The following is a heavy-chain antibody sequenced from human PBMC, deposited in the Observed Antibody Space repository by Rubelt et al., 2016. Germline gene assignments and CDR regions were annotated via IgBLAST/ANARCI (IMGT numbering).Heavy chain of an antibody. CDR1: GGTFSSYA. CDR3: ARARGDYVWGRGTRFDY. J-gene: IGHJ4*02. CDR2: IIPIFGTA. D-gene: IGHD3-16*01. V-gene: IGHV1-69*01. Sequence: GGTFSSYAISWVRQAPGQGLEWMGGIIPIFGTANYAQKFQGRVTITADESTSTAYMELSSLRSEDTAVYYCARARGDYVWGRGTRFDYWGQGTLVTVSS.